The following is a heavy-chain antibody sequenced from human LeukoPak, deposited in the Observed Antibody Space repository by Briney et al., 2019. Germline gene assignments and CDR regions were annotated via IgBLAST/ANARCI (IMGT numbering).Heavy chain of an antibody. V-gene: IGHV1-69*04. J-gene: IGHJ6*02. CDR2: IIPILGIA. Sequence: RASVKVSCKASGGTFSSYAISWVRQAPGQGLEWMGRIIPILGIANYAQKFQGRVTITADKSTSTAYMKLSSLRSEDTAVYYCARDYYDSSGYYYYYGMDVWGQGTTVTVSS. CDR1: GGTFSSYA. D-gene: IGHD3-22*01. CDR3: ARDYYDSSGYYYYYGMDV.